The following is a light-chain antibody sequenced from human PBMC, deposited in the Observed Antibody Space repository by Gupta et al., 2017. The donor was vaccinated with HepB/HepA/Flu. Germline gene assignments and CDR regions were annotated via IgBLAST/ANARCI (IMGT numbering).Light chain of an antibody. Sequence: QAVLTQPPSVSAAPGQKVTISCSGSSSNIGNNHVSWYQHFPGTAPKLLIYENNKRPSGIPDRFSGSKSGTSATLAINGLQTGDEADYYCGTWDTSRNVWVFCGGTKLTVL. J-gene: IGLJ3*02. CDR2: ENN. V-gene: IGLV1-51*02. CDR3: GTWDTSRNVWV. CDR1: SSNIGNNH.